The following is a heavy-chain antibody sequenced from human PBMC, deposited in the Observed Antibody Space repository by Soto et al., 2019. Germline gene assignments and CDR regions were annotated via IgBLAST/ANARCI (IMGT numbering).Heavy chain of an antibody. V-gene: IGHV1-46*01. CDR1: GYTFTSYY. CDR2: INPSGGST. Sequence: ASVKVSCKASGYTFTSYYMHWVRQAPGQGLEWMGIINPSGGSTSYAQKFQGRVTMTRDTSTSTVYMELSSLRSEDTAVYYCARDNTPYYYGAGSYYLPYPGGIDVWGQGTTVTVSS. CDR3: ARDNTPYYYGAGSYYLPYPGGIDV. J-gene: IGHJ6*02. D-gene: IGHD3-10*01.